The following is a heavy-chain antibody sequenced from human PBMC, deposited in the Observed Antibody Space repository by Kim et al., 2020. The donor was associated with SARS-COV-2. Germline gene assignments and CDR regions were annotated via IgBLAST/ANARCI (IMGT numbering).Heavy chain of an antibody. Sequence: GGSLRLSCAASGFTFSSYSMNWVRQAPGKGLEWVSSISSSSSYIYYADSVKGRFTISRDNAKNSLYLQMNSLRAEDTAVYYCARDFYILTGYYKLPTGYGMDVWGQGTTVTVSS. CDR1: GFTFSSYS. V-gene: IGHV3-21*01. D-gene: IGHD3-9*01. CDR2: ISSSSSYI. CDR3: ARDFYILTGYYKLPTGYGMDV. J-gene: IGHJ6*02.